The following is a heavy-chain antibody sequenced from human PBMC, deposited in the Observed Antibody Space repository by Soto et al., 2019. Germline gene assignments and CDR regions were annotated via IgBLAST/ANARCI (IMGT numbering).Heavy chain of an antibody. D-gene: IGHD3-10*01. Sequence: SVKVSCKASGGTFSSYAISWVRQAPGQGLEWMGGIIPIFGTANYAQKFQGRVTITADESTSTAYMELSSLRSEDTAVYYCARGLGRRLGGSGRYMPNYFDYWGQGTLVTVSS. CDR1: GGTFSSYA. CDR3: ARGLGRRLGGSGRYMPNYFDY. J-gene: IGHJ4*02. CDR2: IIPIFGTA. V-gene: IGHV1-69*13.